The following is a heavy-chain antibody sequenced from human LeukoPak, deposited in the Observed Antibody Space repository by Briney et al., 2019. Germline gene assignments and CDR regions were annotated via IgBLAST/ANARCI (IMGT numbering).Heavy chain of an antibody. Sequence: PAGSLRLSCAVSGFTFSRYWMTWVRQAPGKGLEWVANIKQDGSAKYYVDSVKGRITISRDNAKNSLYLQMNSLRAEDTAVYYCARDAFSRVSVFGVVSDAFDIWGQGTMVTVSS. CDR2: IKQDGSAK. CDR1: GFTFSRYW. D-gene: IGHD3-3*01. CDR3: ARDAFSRVSVFGVVSDAFDI. J-gene: IGHJ3*02. V-gene: IGHV3-7*01.